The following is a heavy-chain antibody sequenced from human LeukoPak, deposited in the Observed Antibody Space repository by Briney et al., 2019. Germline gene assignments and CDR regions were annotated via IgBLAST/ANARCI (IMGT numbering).Heavy chain of an antibody. CDR2: INHSGST. Sequence: SETLSLTCAVYGGSFSGYYWSWIRQPPGKGLEWIGEINHSGSTNYNPSLKSRVTISVDTSKNQFSLKLSSVTAADTAVYYCARFQTRIAAAAAHWFDPWGQGTLVTVSS. D-gene: IGHD6-13*01. CDR3: ARFQTRIAAAAAHWFDP. V-gene: IGHV4-34*01. CDR1: GGSFSGYY. J-gene: IGHJ5*02.